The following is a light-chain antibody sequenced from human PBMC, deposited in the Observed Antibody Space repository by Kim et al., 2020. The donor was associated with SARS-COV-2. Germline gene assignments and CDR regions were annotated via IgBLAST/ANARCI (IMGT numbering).Light chain of an antibody. CDR2: WAS. CDR1: QSVLYSSNNKNY. V-gene: IGKV4-1*01. CDR3: QQYYSTPLT. Sequence: DIVMTQSPDSLAVSLGERATINCKSSQSVLYSSNNKNYLAWYQQKPGQPPKLLIYWASTRESGVPDRFSGSGSVTDFTLTISSLQAEDVAVYYCQQYYSTPLTFGGETKVDIK. J-gene: IGKJ4*01.